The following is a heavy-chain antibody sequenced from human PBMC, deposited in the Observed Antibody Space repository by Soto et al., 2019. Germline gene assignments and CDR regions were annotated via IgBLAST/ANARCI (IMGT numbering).Heavy chain of an antibody. CDR2: MNPNSGNT. CDR1: GYTFTSYD. V-gene: IGHV1-8*01. CDR3: ARGAGYCSSTSCYFSYYYYYYMDV. J-gene: IGHJ6*03. Sequence: ASVKVSCKASGYTFTSYDINWVRQATGQGLEWMGWMNPNSGNTGYAQKFQGRVTMTRNTSISTAYMELSSLRSEDTAVYYCARGAGYCSSTSCYFSYYYYYYMDVWGKGTTVTVSS. D-gene: IGHD2-2*01.